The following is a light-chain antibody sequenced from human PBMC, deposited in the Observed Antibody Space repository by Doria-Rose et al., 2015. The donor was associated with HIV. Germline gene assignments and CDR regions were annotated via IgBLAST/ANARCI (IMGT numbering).Light chain of an antibody. CDR3: QQYGTSRGT. CDR1: QRVKSSY. J-gene: IGKJ5*01. Sequence: TQSPGTLSLSPGERATLSCRASQRVKSSYLAWYQQQPGQAPRLLIYDAAARATGILDRFSGSGSGTDFTLTISSLEPEDVAVYYCQQYGTSRGTFGQGTRLEIK. CDR2: DAA. V-gene: IGKV3-20*01.